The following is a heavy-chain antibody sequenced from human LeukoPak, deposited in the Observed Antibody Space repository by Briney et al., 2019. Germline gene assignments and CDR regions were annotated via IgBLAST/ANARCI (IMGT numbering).Heavy chain of an antibody. V-gene: IGHV3-33*06. Sequence: GRSLRLSCAAFGFTFSSYGMHWVRQAPGKGLEWVAVIWYDGSNKYYADSVKGRFTISRDNSKNTLYLQMNSLRAEDTAVYYCAKEPHYSNYAYYMDVWGKGTTVTVSS. CDR2: IWYDGSNK. D-gene: IGHD4-11*01. J-gene: IGHJ6*03. CDR1: GFTFSSYG. CDR3: AKEPHYSNYAYYMDV.